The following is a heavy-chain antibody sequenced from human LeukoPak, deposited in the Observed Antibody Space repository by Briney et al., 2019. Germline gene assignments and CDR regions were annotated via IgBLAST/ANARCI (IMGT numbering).Heavy chain of an antibody. CDR2: ISNYGGNT. CDR3: ARDAWSVRSYFDY. Sequence: PGRSLRLSCAASGFTFSNYAMHWVRQAPGKGLEWVAVISNYGGNTYYADSVKGRFAISRDNSKNTLYLQLNSLRGEDTAVYYCARDAWSVRSYFDYWGQGTLVTVSS. D-gene: IGHD2-8*01. CDR1: GFTFSNYA. J-gene: IGHJ4*02. V-gene: IGHV3-30*01.